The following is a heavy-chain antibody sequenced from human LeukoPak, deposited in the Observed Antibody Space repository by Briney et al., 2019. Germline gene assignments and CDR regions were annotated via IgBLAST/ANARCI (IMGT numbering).Heavy chain of an antibody. D-gene: IGHD3-9*01. CDR3: VKDHGWLLYS. V-gene: IGHV3-30*02. Sequence: GGSLRLSCAASGFTFSNYGVHWVRQAPGKGLECVAFIRNDGSNIYYAGSVEGRFTISGDNSKNTLYLQMNSLRADDTAVYYCVKDHGWLLYSWGQGTLVTVSS. J-gene: IGHJ4*02. CDR1: GFTFSNYG. CDR2: IRNDGSNI.